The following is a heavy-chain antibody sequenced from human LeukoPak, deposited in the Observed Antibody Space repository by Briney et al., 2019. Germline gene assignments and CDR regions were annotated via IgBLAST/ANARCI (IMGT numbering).Heavy chain of an antibody. CDR2: IIPIFGTA. CDR1: GGTFGSYA. Sequence: SVKVSCKASGGTFGSYAISWVRQAPGQGLEWMGGIIPIFGTANYAQKFQGRVTITTDESTSTAYMELSSLRSEDTAVYYCARANLWFGELFDAFDIWGQGTMVTVSS. CDR3: ARANLWFGELFDAFDI. J-gene: IGHJ3*02. D-gene: IGHD3-10*01. V-gene: IGHV1-69*05.